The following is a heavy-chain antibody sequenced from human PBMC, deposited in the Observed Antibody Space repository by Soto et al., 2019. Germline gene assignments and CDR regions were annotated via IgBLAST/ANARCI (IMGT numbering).Heavy chain of an antibody. D-gene: IGHD3-3*01. CDR1: GGSISSGDYY. Sequence: QVQLQESGPGLVKPSQTLSLTGTVSGGSISSGDYYWSWIRQHPGKGLEWIGYIYYSGSTYYNPSLKSRVTISVDTSKNQFALKLSSVTAADTAVYYGARWWSGSRQGFDPWGQGTLVTVSS. J-gene: IGHJ5*02. V-gene: IGHV4-31*03. CDR2: IYYSGST. CDR3: ARWWSGSRQGFDP.